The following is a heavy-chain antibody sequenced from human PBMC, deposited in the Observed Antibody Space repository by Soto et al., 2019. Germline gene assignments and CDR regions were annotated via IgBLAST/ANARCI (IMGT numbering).Heavy chain of an antibody. CDR1: GYTFTGQY. CDR3: ARDLSTSSFRGSFDL. D-gene: IGHD3-10*01. CDR2: INPSSGGT. J-gene: IGHJ3*01. V-gene: IGHV1-2*02. Sequence: QVQLVQSGAEVKKPGASVKVSCKASGYTFTGQYLHWARQAPGEGLQWMGWINPSSGGTRYSQKFQGRVTMTRDTSISIAYMEMSRLTSDDTAVYYCARDLSTSSFRGSFDLWGQGTMVTVSS.